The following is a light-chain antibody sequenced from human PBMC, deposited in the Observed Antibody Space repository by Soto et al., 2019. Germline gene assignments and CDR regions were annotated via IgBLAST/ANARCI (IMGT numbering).Light chain of an antibody. CDR2: GND. Sequence: QSVLTQPPSVSGAPGQRVTISCTGSSSNIGADYDVNWYQQFPGTAPKLLIYGNDNRPSGVPDRFSGSKSDTSASLAVTGLQAEDEADYYCGGWDDSLSGPVFGGGTKLTVL. J-gene: IGLJ2*01. CDR1: SSNIGADYD. CDR3: GGWDDSLSGPV. V-gene: IGLV1-40*01.